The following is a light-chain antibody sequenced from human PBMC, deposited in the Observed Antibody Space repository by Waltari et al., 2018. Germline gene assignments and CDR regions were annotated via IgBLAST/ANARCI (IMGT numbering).Light chain of an antibody. V-gene: IGKV1-12*01. CDR1: QGISSW. CDR2: AAS. J-gene: IGKJ4*01. CDR3: QQANSFLPLT. Sequence: DIQMTQSQSSVSASVGDRVNINCRASQGISSWLDWYQQKPGKAPKLLIYAASSLQSGVPSRFSGSGSGTDFTLTISSLQPEDFATYYCQQANSFLPLTFGGGTKVGIK.